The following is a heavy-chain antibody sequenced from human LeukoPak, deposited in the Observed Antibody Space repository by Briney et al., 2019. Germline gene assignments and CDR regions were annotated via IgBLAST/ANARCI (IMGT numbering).Heavy chain of an antibody. Sequence: GGSLRLSCAASGFTFSSYAMSWVRQAPGKGLGWVSAISGSGGSTYYADSVKGRFTISRDNSKNTLYLQMNSLRAEDTAVYYCAKVPLGDYGDLRFDPWAREPWSPSPQ. D-gene: IGHD4-17*01. CDR1: GFTFSSYA. CDR3: AKVPLGDYGDLRFDP. CDR2: ISGSGGST. J-gene: IGHJ5*02. V-gene: IGHV3-23*01.